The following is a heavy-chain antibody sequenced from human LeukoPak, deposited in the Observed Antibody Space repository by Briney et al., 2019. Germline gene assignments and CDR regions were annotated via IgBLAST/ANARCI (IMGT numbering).Heavy chain of an antibody. CDR3: ARVGEVAPFPTDS. D-gene: IGHD2-2*01. CDR1: GGSFSGYY. J-gene: IGHJ5*01. Sequence: SETLSLTCAVFGGSFSGYYWSWIRQPPGKGLEWIGEINHSGGSNYNPSLRNRVIISVDTSKNQFSLKPTPVTAADTAVYYCARVGEVAPFPTDSWGQGTLVTVSS. V-gene: IGHV4-34*01. CDR2: INHSGGS.